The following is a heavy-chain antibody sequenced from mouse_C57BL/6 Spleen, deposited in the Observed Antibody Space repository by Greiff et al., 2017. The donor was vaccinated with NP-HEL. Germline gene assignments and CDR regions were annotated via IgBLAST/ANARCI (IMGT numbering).Heavy chain of an antibody. CDR2: IYPGSGNT. Sequence: VQLVESGAELVRPGASVKLSCKASGYTFTHYYINWVKQRPGQGLEWIARIYPGSGNTYYNEKFKGKATLTAEKSSSTAYMQLSSLTSEDSAVDFCARSGGSYYFDYWGQGTTLTVSS. J-gene: IGHJ2*01. CDR1: GYTFTHYY. V-gene: IGHV1-76*01. D-gene: IGHD3-1*01. CDR3: ARSGGSYYFDY.